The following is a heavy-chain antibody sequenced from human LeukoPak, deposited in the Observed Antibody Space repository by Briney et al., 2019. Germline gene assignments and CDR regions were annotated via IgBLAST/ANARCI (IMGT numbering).Heavy chain of an antibody. CDR3: ARRALITFGGVLV. J-gene: IGHJ6*04. CDR2: INHSGST. Sequence: SETLSLTCAVYGESFSGYYWSWIRQPPGKGLEWIGEINHSGSTNYNPSLKSRVTISVDTSKNQFSLKLSSVTAADTAVYYCARRALITFGGVLVWGKGSTVSVSS. D-gene: IGHD3-16*01. CDR1: GESFSGYY. V-gene: IGHV4-34*01.